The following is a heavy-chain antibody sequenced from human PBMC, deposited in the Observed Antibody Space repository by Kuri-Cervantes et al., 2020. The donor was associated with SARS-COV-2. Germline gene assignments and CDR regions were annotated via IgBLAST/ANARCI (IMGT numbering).Heavy chain of an antibody. V-gene: IGHV4-59*01. CDR1: GGSIRSYF. D-gene: IGHD6-19*01. CDR3: ARHGPYSSGWFPY. J-gene: IGHJ4*02. CDR2: ISNSGST. Sequence: GSLRLSCSVSGGSIRSYFWSWIRQSPGKGLEWIGYISNSGSTNYNPSLKRRVTISVDTSKNQFSLTLSSVTAADTAVYYCARHGPYSSGWFPYWGQGTLVTVSS.